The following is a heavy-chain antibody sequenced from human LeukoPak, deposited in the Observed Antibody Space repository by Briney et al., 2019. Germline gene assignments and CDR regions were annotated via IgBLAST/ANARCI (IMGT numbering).Heavy chain of an antibody. CDR2: ISSSGSTI. J-gene: IGHJ4*02. D-gene: IGHD5-12*01. CDR1: RFTLSSYE. CDR3: ANPGVGGGYVSD. Sequence: GGSLRHSRAPSRFTLSSYEMNSVRQAPRKRLEWVSYISSSGSTIYYADSVKGRFTVSRDNSKATLYLHMNRLRSEDTAVYYCANPGVGGGYVSDWGQGTLVTVSS. V-gene: IGHV3-48*03.